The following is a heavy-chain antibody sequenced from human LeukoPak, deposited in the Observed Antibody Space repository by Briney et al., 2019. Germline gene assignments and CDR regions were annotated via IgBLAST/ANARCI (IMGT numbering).Heavy chain of an antibody. CDR3: ARGTLWFGDPSGPYYMDV. CDR2: INPNSGGT. V-gene: IGHV1-2*02. CDR1: GYTFTGYY. D-gene: IGHD3-10*01. Sequence: GASVKVSCKASGYTFTGYYMHWVRQAPGQGLEWMGWINPNSGGTNYAQKFQGRVTMTRDTSISTAYMELSRLRPDDTAVYYCARGTLWFGDPSGPYYMDVWGKGTTVTISS. J-gene: IGHJ6*03.